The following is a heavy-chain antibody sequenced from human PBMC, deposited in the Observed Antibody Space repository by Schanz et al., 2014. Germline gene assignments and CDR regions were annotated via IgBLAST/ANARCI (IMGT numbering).Heavy chain of an antibody. V-gene: IGHV3-11*05. CDR2: ISGSSIHK. CDR3: ARGGGFDY. J-gene: IGHJ4*02. Sequence: QVYLVESGGDLVKPGGSLRLSCAASGFTFSDYYMAWIRQAPGKGLEWVSHISGSSIHKNYADSVKGRFSISRDNGETSVYLQINSLTVEDTAVYYCARGGGFDYWGQGTLVTVSS. CDR1: GFTFSDYY.